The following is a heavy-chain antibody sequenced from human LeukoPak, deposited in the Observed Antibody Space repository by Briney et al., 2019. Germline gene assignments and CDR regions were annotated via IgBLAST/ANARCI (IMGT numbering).Heavy chain of an antibody. V-gene: IGHV4-59*12. J-gene: IGHJ6*02. CDR1: GGSISSYY. CDR2: IYYSGST. CDR3: ARGTVVSLYYYYGMDV. Sequence: SETLSLTCTVSGGSISSYYWSWIRQPPGKGLEWIGYIYYSGSTNYNPSLKSRVTISVDTSKNQFSLKLSSVTAADTAVYYCARGTVVSLYYYYGMDVWGQGTTVTVSS. D-gene: IGHD4-23*01.